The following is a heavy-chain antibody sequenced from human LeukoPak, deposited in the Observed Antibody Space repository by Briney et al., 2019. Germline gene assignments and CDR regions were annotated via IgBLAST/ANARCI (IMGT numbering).Heavy chain of an antibody. CDR2: TYYRSKWYN. Sequence: SQTLSLTCGISGDSVSTYSAAWNWIRQSPSGGLEWLGRTYYRSKWYNNYAPSVKSRITINPDTSKNQLSLQLKSVTPEDTAVYYCAREAESTFDYWGQGTLVTVPS. CDR1: GDSVSTYSAA. CDR3: AREAESTFDY. J-gene: IGHJ4*02. V-gene: IGHV6-1*01.